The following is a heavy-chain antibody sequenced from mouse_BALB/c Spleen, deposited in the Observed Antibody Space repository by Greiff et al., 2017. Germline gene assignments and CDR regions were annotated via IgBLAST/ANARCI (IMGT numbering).Heavy chain of an antibody. Sequence: QVQLQQSGAELARPGASVKLSCKASGYTFTSYWMQWVKQRPGQGLEWIGAIYPGDGDTRYTQKFKGKATLTADKSSSTAYMQLSSLASEDSAVYYCARGVVGKDAMDYWGQGTSVTVSS. CDR1: GYTFTSYW. CDR2: IYPGDGDT. CDR3: ARGVVGKDAMDY. V-gene: IGHV1-87*01. D-gene: IGHD1-1*02. J-gene: IGHJ4*01.